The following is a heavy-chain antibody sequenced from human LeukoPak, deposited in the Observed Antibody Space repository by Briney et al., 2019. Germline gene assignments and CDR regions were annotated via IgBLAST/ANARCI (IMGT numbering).Heavy chain of an antibody. Sequence: GGSLTLSCAASGFTFSSYAMSWVRQAPGEGLEWVSAISGSGGSTYYADSVKGRFTISRDNSKNTLYLQMNSLRAEDTAVYYCATSLLLWFGESPRADYWGQGTLVTVSS. CDR1: GFTFSSYA. J-gene: IGHJ4*02. V-gene: IGHV3-23*01. CDR2: ISGSGGST. D-gene: IGHD3-10*01. CDR3: ATSLLLWFGESPRADY.